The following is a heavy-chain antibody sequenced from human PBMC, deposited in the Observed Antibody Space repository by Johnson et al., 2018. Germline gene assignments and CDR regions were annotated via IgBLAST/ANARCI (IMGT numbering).Heavy chain of an antibody. CDR1: GYSFTTYA. V-gene: IGHV1-3*01. D-gene: IGHD3-22*01. J-gene: IGHJ3*02. Sequence: QVQLVQSGAEVKQPGASVKVSCKASGYSFTTYAMHWVRQAPGQSLEWMGWINAGQGNTAYSQKFRGRVTLTRDTSATTAYMEMSSLTSEDTAVYYCARDDYSDSLNAFDIWGQGTMVTVSS. CDR3: ARDDYSDSLNAFDI. CDR2: INAGQGNT.